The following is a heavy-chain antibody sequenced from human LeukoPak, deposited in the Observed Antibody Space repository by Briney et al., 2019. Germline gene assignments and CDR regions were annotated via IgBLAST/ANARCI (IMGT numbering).Heavy chain of an antibody. D-gene: IGHD3-10*01. V-gene: IGHV3-21*01. CDR2: ISSSSSYI. Sequence: PGGSLRLSCAASGFTFSSYSMNWVRQAPGKGLGWVSSISSSSSYIYYADSVKGRFTISRDNAKNSLYLQMNSLRAEDTAVYYCARGVDYYGSGSYGYWGQGTLVTVSS. CDR1: GFTFSSYS. CDR3: ARGVDYYGSGSYGY. J-gene: IGHJ4*02.